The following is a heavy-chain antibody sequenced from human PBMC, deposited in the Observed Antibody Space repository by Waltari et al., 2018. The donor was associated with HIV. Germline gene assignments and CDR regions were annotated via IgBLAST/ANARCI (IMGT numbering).Heavy chain of an antibody. CDR3: TRNSNIAARDAFDI. CDR2: IYSGGNT. V-gene: IGHV3-53*01. J-gene: IGHJ3*02. D-gene: IGHD6-6*01. CDR1: GFTVSSNY. Sequence: EVQLVESGGGLIQPGGSLRLSCAASGFTVSSNYMSWVRQAPGKGLEWVSLIYSGGNTYYADSVKGRFTISRDTSKNTLYLQMNSLRAEDTAVYYCTRNSNIAARDAFDIWGQGTMVTVSS.